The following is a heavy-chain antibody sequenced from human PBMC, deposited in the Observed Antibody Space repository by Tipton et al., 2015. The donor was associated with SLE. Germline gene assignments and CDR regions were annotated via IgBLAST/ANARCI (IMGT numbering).Heavy chain of an antibody. D-gene: IGHD3-10*01. Sequence: LSLTCTVSGGSISSYYWSWIRQPPGKGLEWIGYIYYSGSTNYNPSLKSRVTISVDTSKNQFSLKLSSVTAADTAVYYCAREMVTMVRGVQLYYFDYWGQGTLVTVSS. CDR1: GGSISSYY. CDR3: AREMVTMVRGVQLYYFDY. CDR2: IYYSGST. V-gene: IGHV4-59*01. J-gene: IGHJ4*02.